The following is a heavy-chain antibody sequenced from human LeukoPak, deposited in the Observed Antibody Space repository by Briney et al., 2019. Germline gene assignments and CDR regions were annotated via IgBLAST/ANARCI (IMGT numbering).Heavy chain of an antibody. CDR1: GGSISSSNW. Sequence: PSETLSLTCAVSGGSISSSNWWSWVRQPPGKGLEWIGEIYHSGSTNYNPSLKSRVTISVDKSKNQFSLKLSSVTAADTAVYYCARSPKAGIQLWYDYWGQGTLVTVSS. J-gene: IGHJ4*02. CDR2: IYHSGST. V-gene: IGHV4-4*02. D-gene: IGHD5-18*01. CDR3: ARSPKAGIQLWYDY.